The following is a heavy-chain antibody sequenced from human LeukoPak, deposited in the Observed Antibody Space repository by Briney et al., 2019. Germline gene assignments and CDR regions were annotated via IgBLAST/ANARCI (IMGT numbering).Heavy chain of an antibody. Sequence: PGGSLRLSCAASGFTFSNYAMSWVRQAPGKGLDWVLGISSGGYSTYYADSVKGRFTISRDNSKNTLYLQMNSLRAEDTAVYYCAKDLYDYVWGSQPLDYWGQGTLVTVSS. D-gene: IGHD3-16*01. CDR1: GFTFSNYA. J-gene: IGHJ4*02. CDR3: AKDLYDYVWGSQPLDY. V-gene: IGHV3-23*01. CDR2: ISSGGYST.